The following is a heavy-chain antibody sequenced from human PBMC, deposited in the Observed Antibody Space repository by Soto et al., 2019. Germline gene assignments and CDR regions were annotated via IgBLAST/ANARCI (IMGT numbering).Heavy chain of an antibody. CDR2: DYFTRTT. CDR1: GGSINNNYYS. Sequence: SETMSLTCSVSGGSINNNYYSWGWVHQPPGKGLEWIGSDYFTRTTYYSPSLKNRVTTSINTTRNQYSLNLTTVTAADTALYYCASQKLDVPAYFDYWGQGTLVTVSS. V-gene: IGHV4-39*01. CDR3: ASQKLDVPAYFDY. D-gene: IGHD1-1*01. J-gene: IGHJ4*02.